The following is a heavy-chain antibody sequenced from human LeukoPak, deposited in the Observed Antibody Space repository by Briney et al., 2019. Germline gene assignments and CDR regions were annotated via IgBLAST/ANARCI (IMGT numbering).Heavy chain of an antibody. CDR3: ARRGDSDFRID. CDR1: GYSFTSYW. J-gene: IGHJ4*02. V-gene: IGHV5-51*01. Sequence: GESLKISCKGSGYSFTSYWIGWVRQMPGKGLEWMGIIYPDDSDTRYSASFQGQVTISADKSISTAYLQWNSLEASGSAIYYCARRGDSDFRIDWGQGTLVTVSS. CDR2: IYPDDSDT. D-gene: IGHD2-21*02.